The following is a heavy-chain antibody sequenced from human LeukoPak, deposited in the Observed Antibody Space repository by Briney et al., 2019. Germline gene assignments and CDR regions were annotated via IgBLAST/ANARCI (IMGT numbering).Heavy chain of an antibody. V-gene: IGHV4-34*01. D-gene: IGHD6-19*01. CDR3: ARSRFSTGWFFDY. CDR1: GGSFSGYY. CDR2: IYYTGST. Sequence: SETLSLTCAVYGGSFSGYYWSWIRQPPRKGLEWIGSIYYTGSTYYNPSLKSRVTISVDTSKNQFSLKVSSVTAADTAVYYCARSRFSTGWFFDYWGQGTLVTVSS. J-gene: IGHJ4*02.